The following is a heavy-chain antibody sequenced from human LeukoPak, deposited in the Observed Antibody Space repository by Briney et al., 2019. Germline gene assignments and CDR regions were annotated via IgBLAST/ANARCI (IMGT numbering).Heavy chain of an antibody. D-gene: IGHD4-17*01. CDR3: ARGDYDYFDS. Sequence: KPSETLSLTCSVYDGSLSGYWWSWIRQSPGKGLEWIGEISHSGDTNYNPSFKSRVTMSGDTSNKQVSLKMTSVSVADTAVYFCARGDYDYFDSWGQGTLVTVSS. V-gene: IGHV4-34*01. J-gene: IGHJ4*02. CDR1: DGSLSGYW. CDR2: ISHSGDT.